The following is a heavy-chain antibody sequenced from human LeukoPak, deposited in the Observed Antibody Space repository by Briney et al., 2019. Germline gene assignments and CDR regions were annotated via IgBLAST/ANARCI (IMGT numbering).Heavy chain of an antibody. Sequence: SGGSLRLSCAASGFTFSDYYMSWIRQAPGKGLEWVSYISSSGSTIYYADSVKGRFTISRDNAKNSLYLQMNSLRAEDTAVYYCARDVVPAAGNYYYYYYMDVWGKGTTATVSS. CDR1: GFTFSDYY. J-gene: IGHJ6*03. CDR3: ARDVVPAAGNYYYYYYMDV. V-gene: IGHV3-11*04. CDR2: ISSSGSTI. D-gene: IGHD6-13*01.